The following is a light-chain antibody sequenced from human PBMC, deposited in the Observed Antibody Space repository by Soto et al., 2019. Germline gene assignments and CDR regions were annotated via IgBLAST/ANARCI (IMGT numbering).Light chain of an antibody. CDR3: QQYGSSIRT. J-gene: IGKJ1*01. CDR2: GAS. Sequence: EIVLTQSPGTLSLSPGERATLPCRASQSVSSSYLAWYQQKPGQAPRLLIYGASSRATGIPDRFSGSGSGTDFTLTISRLEPEDFAVYYCQQYGSSIRTFGQGTKVDIK. CDR1: QSVSSSY. V-gene: IGKV3-20*01.